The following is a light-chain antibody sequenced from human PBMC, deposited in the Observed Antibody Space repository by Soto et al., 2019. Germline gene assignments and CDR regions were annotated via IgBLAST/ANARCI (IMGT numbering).Light chain of an antibody. J-gene: IGKJ5*01. Sequence: DIVMTQSPDSLAVSLGERATINCKSSQIVLYSSDNKNYLTWYQQKPGQPPKLLIYWASTRESGVPDRFSGSGSGTDFTLTISSLQAEDVAVYYCQQYYSIPITFGQGTRLEIK. CDR1: QIVLYSSDNKNY. CDR2: WAS. CDR3: QQYYSIPIT. V-gene: IGKV4-1*01.